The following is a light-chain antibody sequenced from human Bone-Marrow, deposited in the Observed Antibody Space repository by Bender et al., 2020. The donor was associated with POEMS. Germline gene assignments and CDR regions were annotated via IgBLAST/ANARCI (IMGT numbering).Light chain of an antibody. V-gene: IGLV2-11*01. CDR2: AVS. J-gene: IGLJ2*01. CDR1: SSDVGGFQF. CDR3: CSYAGTYVV. Sequence: QSALTQPASVSGSPGQSVTISCTGTSSDVGGFQFVSWYQQHPGKAPKVMIDAVSRRPSGVPDRFSGFKSDNTASLTISGLQAEDEADYYCCSYAGTYVVFGGGTKLTVL.